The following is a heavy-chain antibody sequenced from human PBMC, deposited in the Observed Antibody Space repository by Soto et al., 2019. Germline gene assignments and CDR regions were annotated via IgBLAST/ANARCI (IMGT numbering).Heavy chain of an antibody. D-gene: IGHD6-19*01. V-gene: IGHV1-18*01. CDR3: SRFIMVGGWFDPNYYHGMDV. CDR1: GYTFSNYG. J-gene: IGHJ6*02. Sequence: QVQLVQSGAEVKKPGASVTVSCKTSGYTFSNYGINWVRQAPGQGLGWMGWISGYNGNTNYAQTVKGRVTMTTDTSTGTVYMELRSLKSDDTAIYYCSRFIMVGGWFDPNYYHGMDVWGQGTTVTVSS. CDR2: ISGYNGNT.